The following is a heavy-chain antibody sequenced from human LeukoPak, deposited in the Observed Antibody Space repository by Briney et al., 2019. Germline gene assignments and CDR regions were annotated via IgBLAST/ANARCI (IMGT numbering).Heavy chain of an antibody. CDR3: ARHVGLELGLKASWFDP. J-gene: IGHJ5*02. CDR2: INHSGST. D-gene: IGHD1-7*01. Sequence: SETLSLTCAVYGGSFSGYYWSWIRQPPGKGLEWIGEINHSGSTNYNPSPKSRVTISVDTSKNQFSLKLSSVTAADTAVYYCARHVGLELGLKASWFDPWGQGALVTFSS. V-gene: IGHV4-34*01. CDR1: GGSFSGYY.